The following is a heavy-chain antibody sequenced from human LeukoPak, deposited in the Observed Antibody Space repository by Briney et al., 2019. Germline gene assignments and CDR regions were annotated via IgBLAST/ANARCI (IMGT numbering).Heavy chain of an antibody. Sequence: SETLSLTCTVSGGSISSGGYYWSWIRQHPGKGLEWIGYIYYSGSTYYSPSLKSRLTISVDTSKNQFSLKLTSVTAADTAVYYCARVYTPPYCSGGTCYSGLDPRGQGTLVTVSS. J-gene: IGHJ5*02. CDR3: ARVYTPPYCSGGTCYSGLDP. V-gene: IGHV4-31*03. D-gene: IGHD2-15*01. CDR2: IYYSGST. CDR1: GGSISSGGYY.